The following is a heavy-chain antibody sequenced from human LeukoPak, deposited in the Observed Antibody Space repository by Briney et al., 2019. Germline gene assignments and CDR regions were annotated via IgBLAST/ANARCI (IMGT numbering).Heavy chain of an antibody. D-gene: IGHD3-22*01. CDR1: GYTFTSYA. J-gene: IGHJ4*02. Sequence: GASVKVSCKASGYTFTSYAMNWVRQAPGQGLEWMGWISAYNGNTNYAQKLQGRVTMTTDTSTSTAYMELRSLRSDNTAVYYCARDPYLGAYYYDTSGYFLYWGQGTLVTVSS. CDR2: ISAYNGNT. V-gene: IGHV1-18*01. CDR3: ARDPYLGAYYYDTSGYFLY.